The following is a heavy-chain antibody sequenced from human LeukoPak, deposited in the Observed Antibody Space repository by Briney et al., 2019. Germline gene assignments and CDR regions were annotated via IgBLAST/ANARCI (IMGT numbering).Heavy chain of an antibody. J-gene: IGHJ4*02. CDR2: ISSSGTTI. Sequence: GGSLRLSCVVSGFTFSTNDMNWVRQAPGKGLEWVSYISSSGTTIYYADSVKGRFTISRDSAKNSLSLQMNSLRAEDTALYYCARESEGDYFDYWGQGTLVTASS. CDR3: ARESEGDYFDY. CDR1: GFTFSTND. V-gene: IGHV3-48*03.